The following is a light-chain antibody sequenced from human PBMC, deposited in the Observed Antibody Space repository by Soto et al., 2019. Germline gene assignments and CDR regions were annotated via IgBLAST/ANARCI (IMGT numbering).Light chain of an antibody. J-gene: IGKJ5*01. CDR3: QQSYGTPIT. CDR1: QSISSY. Sequence: IPITHSPLTLFGSVGDRLTITCRASQSISSYLNWYQQKPGKAPNLLIYVASSLQSEVPSRFSGSGSGTDFTLTITSLQPEDFATYYCQQSYGTPITFGQGTRLEIK. V-gene: IGKV1-39*01. CDR2: VAS.